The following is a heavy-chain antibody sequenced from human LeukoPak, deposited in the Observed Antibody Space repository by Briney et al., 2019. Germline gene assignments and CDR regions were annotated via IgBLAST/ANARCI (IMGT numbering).Heavy chain of an antibody. CDR2: INPNSGGT. CDR3: ARGVGLGYCSSTSYSELDY. CDR1: GYTFTGYY. Sequence: ASVKVSCKASGYTFTGYYMHWVRQAPGQGLEWMGWINPNSGGTNYAQKFQGRVTMTRDTSISTVYMELSRLRSDDTAVYYCARGVGLGYCSSTSYSELDYWGQGTLVTVSS. V-gene: IGHV1-2*02. D-gene: IGHD2-2*01. J-gene: IGHJ4*02.